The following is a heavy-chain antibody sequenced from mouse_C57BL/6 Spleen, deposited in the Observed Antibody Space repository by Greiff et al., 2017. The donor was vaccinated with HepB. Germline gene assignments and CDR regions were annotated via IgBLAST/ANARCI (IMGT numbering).Heavy chain of an antibody. J-gene: IGHJ2*01. Sequence: EVQLQQSGPVLVKPGASVKMSCKASGYTFTDYYMNWVKQSHGKSLEWIGVINPYNGGTSYNQKFKGKATLTVDKSSSTAYMELNSLTSEDSAVYYCARLTYSNYCDYWGQGTTLTVSS. V-gene: IGHV1-19*01. D-gene: IGHD2-5*01. CDR2: INPYNGGT. CDR3: ARLTYSNYCDY. CDR1: GYTFTDYY.